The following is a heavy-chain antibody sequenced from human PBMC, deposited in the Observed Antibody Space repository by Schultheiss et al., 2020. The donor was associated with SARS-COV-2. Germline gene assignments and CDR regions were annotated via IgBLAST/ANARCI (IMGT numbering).Heavy chain of an antibody. V-gene: IGHV3-53*01. D-gene: IGHD3-22*01. CDR3: ARVSVVSHDAFDI. CDR1: GFTVSSNY. Sequence: GESLKISCAASGFTVSSNYMSWVRQAPGKGLEWVSVIYSCGSTYYADSVKGRFTISRDNSKNTLYLQMNSLRAEDTAVYYCARVSVVSHDAFDIWGQGTMVTVSS. J-gene: IGHJ3*02. CDR2: IYSCGST.